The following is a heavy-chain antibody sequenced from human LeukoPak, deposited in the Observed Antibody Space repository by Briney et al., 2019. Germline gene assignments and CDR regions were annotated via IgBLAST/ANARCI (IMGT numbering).Heavy chain of an antibody. V-gene: IGHV1-69*05. CDR1: GGTFSSYA. CDR3: SRAHYYESSGYYETDY. J-gene: IGHJ4*02. CDR2: IIPIFGTA. Sequence: GSSVKVSCKASGGTFSSYAISWVRQAPGQGLEWMGGIIPIFGTANYAQKFQGRVTITTDESTSTAYMELSSLRSEDTAVNYFSRAHYYESSGYYETDYWGQGTLVSVCS. D-gene: IGHD3-22*01.